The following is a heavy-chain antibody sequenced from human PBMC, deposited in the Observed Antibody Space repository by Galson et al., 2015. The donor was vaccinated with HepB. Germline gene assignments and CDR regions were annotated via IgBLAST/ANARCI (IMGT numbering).Heavy chain of an antibody. CDR2: INKDGSEK. V-gene: IGHV3-7*03. J-gene: IGHJ6*02. CDR1: GFTFSNYW. CDR3: ATDGAYGDYARNQYYGMDV. Sequence: SLRLSCADSGFTFSNYWMTWVRQAPGKGLEWVANINKDGSEKYYVESVKGRFTISRDNAKNSLYLQMNSLRAEDTAVYYCATDGAYGDYARNQYYGMDVWGQGTAVTVSS. D-gene: IGHD4-17*01.